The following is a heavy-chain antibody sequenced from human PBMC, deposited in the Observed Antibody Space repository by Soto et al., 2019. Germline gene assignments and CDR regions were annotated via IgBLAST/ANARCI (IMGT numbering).Heavy chain of an antibody. CDR3: ARREDGYSYGYNWFDP. J-gene: IGHJ5*02. D-gene: IGHD5-18*01. Sequence: SETLSLTCTVSGGSISSSSYYWGWIRQPPGKGLEWIGSIYYSGSTYYNPSLKSRVTISVDTSKNLFSLKLSSVTAADTAVYYCARREDGYSYGYNWFDPWGQGTLVTVSS. V-gene: IGHV4-39*01. CDR1: GGSISSSSYY. CDR2: IYYSGST.